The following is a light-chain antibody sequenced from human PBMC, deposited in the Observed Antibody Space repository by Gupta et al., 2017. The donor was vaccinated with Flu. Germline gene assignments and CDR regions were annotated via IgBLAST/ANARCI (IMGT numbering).Light chain of an antibody. V-gene: IGLV2-14*01. CDR3: SSNTSSGILV. CDR1: SGVVGGYNY. Sequence: ITISSTGTSGVVGGYNYVCWYQQHPGKAHNLSIYEVSKRPSVVTRLFSGTKAGNAAFLTISVHAEEDEADYYCSSNTSSGILVFGGGTKLTVL. J-gene: IGLJ2*01. CDR2: EVS.